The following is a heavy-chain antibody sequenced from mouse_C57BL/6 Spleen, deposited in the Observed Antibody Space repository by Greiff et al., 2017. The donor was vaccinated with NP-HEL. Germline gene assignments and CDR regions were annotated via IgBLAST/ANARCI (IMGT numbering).Heavy chain of an antibody. Sequence: QVQLQQSGAELVKPGASVKLSCKASGYTFTSYWMHWVKQRPGQGLEWIGMIHPNSGSTNYNEKFKSKATLTVDKSSSTAYMQLSSLTSEDSAVYYCARLVITTVVFHWYFDVWGTGTTVTVSS. CDR1: GYTFTSYW. J-gene: IGHJ1*03. CDR2: IHPNSGST. D-gene: IGHD1-1*01. CDR3: ARLVITTVVFHWYFDV. V-gene: IGHV1-64*01.